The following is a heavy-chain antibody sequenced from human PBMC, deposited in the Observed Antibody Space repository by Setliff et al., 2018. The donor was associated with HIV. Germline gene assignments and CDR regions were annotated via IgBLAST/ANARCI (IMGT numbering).Heavy chain of an antibody. J-gene: IGHJ4*02. CDR2: IYTSGST. V-gene: IGHV4-61*02. Sequence: PSETLSLTCTVSGGSISSGTYYWSWIRQPAGKGLEWIGRIYTSGSTNYNPSLKSRVAISVDTSKNQFSLKLSSVTAADAAVYYCARESYFYYFDYWGQGTLVTVPQ. D-gene: IGHD3-10*01. CDR3: ARESYFYYFDY. CDR1: GGSISSGTYY.